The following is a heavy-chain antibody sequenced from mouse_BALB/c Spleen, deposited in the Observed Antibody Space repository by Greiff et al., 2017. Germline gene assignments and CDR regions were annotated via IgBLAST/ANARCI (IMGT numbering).Heavy chain of an antibody. J-gene: IGHJ3*01. Sequence: DVKLVESGPGLVKPSQSLSLTCTVTGYSITSDYAWNWIRQFPGNKLEWMGYISYSGSTSYNPSLKSRISITRDTSKNQFFLQLNSVTTEDTATYYCARDYYGNYAYWGQGTLVTVSA. V-gene: IGHV3-2*02. D-gene: IGHD2-1*01. CDR3: ARDYYGNYAY. CDR2: ISYSGST. CDR1: GYSITSDYA.